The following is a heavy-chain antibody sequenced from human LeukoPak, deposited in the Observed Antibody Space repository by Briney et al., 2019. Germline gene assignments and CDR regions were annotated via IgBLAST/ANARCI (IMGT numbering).Heavy chain of an antibody. D-gene: IGHD3-16*02. Sequence: ASVKVSCKAPGYTFTSYYMHWVRQAPGQGLEWMGIINPSGGSTSYAQKFQGRVTMTRDTSTSTVYMELSSLRSEDTAVYYCARVGDYVWGSYRSLPFDYWGQGTLVTVSS. CDR1: GYTFTSYY. J-gene: IGHJ4*02. CDR3: ARVGDYVWGSYRSLPFDY. CDR2: INPSGGST. V-gene: IGHV1-46*01.